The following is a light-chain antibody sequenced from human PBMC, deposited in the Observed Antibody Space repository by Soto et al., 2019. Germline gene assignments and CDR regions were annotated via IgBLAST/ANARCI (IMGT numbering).Light chain of an antibody. Sequence: ETVLTQAPGTLCLSPGERVTLSGMASQSRSSGSWFWYQQEFGQAPRLLISYGSRRATGIPVRFSGSGSGTNFTLTILRLETEDFAVYYCYLYCRLLTFGLGTKVDI. J-gene: IGKJ3*01. CDR2: YGS. V-gene: IGKV3-20*01. CDR1: QSRSSGS. CDR3: YLYCRLLT.